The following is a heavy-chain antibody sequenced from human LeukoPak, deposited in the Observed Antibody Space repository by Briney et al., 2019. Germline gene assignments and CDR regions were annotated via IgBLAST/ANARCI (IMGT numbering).Heavy chain of an antibody. D-gene: IGHD3-10*01. V-gene: IGHV3-23*01. CDR3: AKDRRGTYYYGSGRL. CDR1: GFTFSSYA. J-gene: IGHJ4*02. Sequence: PGGSLRLSCAASGFTFSSYAMSWVRQAPGKGLEWLSAISGSGGSTYYADSVKGRFTISRDNSKNTLYLQMNSLRAEDTAVYYCAKDRRGTYYYGSGRLWGQGTLVTVSS. CDR2: ISGSGGST.